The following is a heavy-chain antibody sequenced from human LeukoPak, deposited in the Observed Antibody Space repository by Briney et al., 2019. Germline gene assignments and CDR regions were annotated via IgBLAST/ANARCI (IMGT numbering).Heavy chain of an antibody. D-gene: IGHD4-17*01. CDR2: ITSSGTTT. J-gene: IGHJ4*02. V-gene: IGHV3-11*01. CDR3: ARDPDYGDPD. Sequence: GGSLRLSCDASGFTFSDHYVSWFRLSPGKGLEWLSYITSSGTTTDYADSVEGRFTISRDNAKNSMYLQMNNLRPEDTAVYYCARDPDYGDPDWGQGTLVTVSS. CDR1: GFTFSDHY.